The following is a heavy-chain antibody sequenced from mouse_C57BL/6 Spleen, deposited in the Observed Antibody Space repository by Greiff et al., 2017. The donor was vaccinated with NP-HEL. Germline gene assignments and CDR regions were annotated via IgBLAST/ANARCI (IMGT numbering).Heavy chain of an antibody. D-gene: IGHD2-14*01. CDR3: ARSGGYRDYAMGY. Sequence: QVQLQQPGAELVKPGASVKLSCKASGYTFTSYWMHWVKQRPGQGLEWIGMIHPNSGSTNYNEKFKSKATLTVDKSSSTAYMQLSSLTSEDSAVYYCARSGGYRDYAMGYWGQGASVTAAS. J-gene: IGHJ4*01. CDR1: GYTFTSYW. V-gene: IGHV1-64*01. CDR2: IHPNSGST.